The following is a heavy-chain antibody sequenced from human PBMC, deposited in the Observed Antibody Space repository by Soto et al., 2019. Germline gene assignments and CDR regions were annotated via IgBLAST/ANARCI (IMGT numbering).Heavy chain of an antibody. V-gene: IGHV5-51*01. CDR3: AFYSSGYYYGMDV. D-gene: IGHD6-6*01. CDR2: IYPGDSDT. CDR1: GYTFTRYW. J-gene: IGHJ6*02. Sequence: PGESLKISCKASGYTFTRYWIGWLRQMPGKGLEWMGVIYPGDSDTRYGPSFQRKVTTSADKSTRTAYLQWNSLNASDTAMYYCAFYSSGYYYGMDVWGQGTTVTVS.